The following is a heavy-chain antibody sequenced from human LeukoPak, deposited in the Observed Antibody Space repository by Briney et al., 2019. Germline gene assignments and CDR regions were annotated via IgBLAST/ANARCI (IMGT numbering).Heavy chain of an antibody. V-gene: IGHV4-61*01. Sequence: SETLSLTCTVSGGSVSSGSYYWCWIRQPPEKGLEWIGNYYYRGSTNYNPSLKSRVTISVVTCKDQYSLKLGAVTAADTGVYYCARSKTIVRGVRRVWFDPWGQGTLVTVSS. CDR2: YYYRGST. CDR3: ARSKTIVRGVRRVWFDP. J-gene: IGHJ5*02. D-gene: IGHD3-10*01. CDR1: GGSVSSGSYY.